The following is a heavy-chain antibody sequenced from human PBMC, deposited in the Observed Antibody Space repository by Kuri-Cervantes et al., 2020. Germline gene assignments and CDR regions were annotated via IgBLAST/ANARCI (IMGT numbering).Heavy chain of an antibody. CDR1: GGTFSSYA. CDR2: IIPIFGTA. J-gene: IGHJ4*02. CDR3: ARASGPYGDYPRYYFDY. V-gene: IGHV1-69*13. Sequence: SVKVSCKASGGTFSSYAISWVRQAPGQGLEWMGGIIPIFGTANYAQKFQGRVTITADESTSTAYMELSSLRSEDTAVYYCARASGPYGDYPRYYFDYWGREPWSPSPQ. D-gene: IGHD4-17*01.